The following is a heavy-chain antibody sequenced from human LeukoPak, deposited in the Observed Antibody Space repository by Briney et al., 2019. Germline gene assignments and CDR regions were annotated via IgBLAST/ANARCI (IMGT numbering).Heavy chain of an antibody. Sequence: GGSLRLSCAASGFTFDDYGMSWVRQAPGKGLEWVSGINWNGGSTGYADSVKGRFTISRDNAKNSLYLQMNSLRAEDTALYYCARSTQLRYYYYYMDVWGKGTTVTVSS. V-gene: IGHV3-20*04. J-gene: IGHJ6*03. D-gene: IGHD5-24*01. CDR1: GFTFDDYG. CDR3: ARSTQLRYYYYYMDV. CDR2: INWNGGST.